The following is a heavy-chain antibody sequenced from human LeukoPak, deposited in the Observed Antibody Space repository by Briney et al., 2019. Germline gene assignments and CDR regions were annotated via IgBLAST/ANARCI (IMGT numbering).Heavy chain of an antibody. CDR2: INPNSGGT. CDR3: ARDRNYGVYVWAFDI. V-gene: IGHV1-2*02. Sequence: ASVKVSCKASGYTFTGYYMHWVRQAPGQGLEWMGWINPNSGGTNYAQKFQGRVTMTRDTSISTAYMELSRLRSDDTAVYYCARDRNYGVYVWAFDIWGQGTMVTVSS. J-gene: IGHJ3*02. D-gene: IGHD4-17*01. CDR1: GYTFTGYY.